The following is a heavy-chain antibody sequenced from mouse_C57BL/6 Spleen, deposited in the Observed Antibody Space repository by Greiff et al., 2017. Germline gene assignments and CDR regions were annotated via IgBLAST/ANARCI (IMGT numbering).Heavy chain of an antibody. CDR2: IYPGSGNT. Sequence: VQLVESGAELVRPGASVKLSCKASGYTFTDYYINWVKQRPGQGLEWIARIYPGSGNTYYNEKFKGKATLTAEKSSSTAYMQLSSLTSEDSAVYFCASGRFDYWGQGTTLTVSS. CDR3: ASGRFDY. V-gene: IGHV1-76*01. J-gene: IGHJ2*01. CDR1: GYTFTDYY. D-gene: IGHD4-1*01.